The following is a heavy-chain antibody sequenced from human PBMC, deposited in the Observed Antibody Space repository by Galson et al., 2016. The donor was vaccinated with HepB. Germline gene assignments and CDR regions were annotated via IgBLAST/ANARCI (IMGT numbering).Heavy chain of an antibody. J-gene: IGHJ3*01. D-gene: IGHD3-10*01. CDR2: IYYNGNI. CDR1: GGSISDYS. Sequence: SETLSLTCTVSGGSISDYSWSWIRQPPGKGLEWIGYIYYNGNINYNPSLKSRLTIFGDTSKIQFSLKLTSVTAADTAVYYCARGWWFGETAFDLWGQGTLVTVSS. CDR3: ARGWWFGETAFDL. V-gene: IGHV4-59*01.